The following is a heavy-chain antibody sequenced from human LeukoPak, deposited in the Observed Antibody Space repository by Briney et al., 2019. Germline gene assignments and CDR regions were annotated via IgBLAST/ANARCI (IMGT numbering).Heavy chain of an antibody. CDR2: ISYDGSNK. J-gene: IGHJ4*02. Sequence: GRSPRLSCAASGFTFSSYAMHWVRQAPGKGLEWVAVISYDGSNKYYADSVKGRFTISRDNSKNTLYLQMNSLRAEDTAVYYCARGVPNTAMDPEMATSHFDYWGQGTLVTVSS. V-gene: IGHV3-30*04. CDR1: GFTFSSYA. CDR3: ARGVPNTAMDPEMATSHFDY. D-gene: IGHD5-24*01.